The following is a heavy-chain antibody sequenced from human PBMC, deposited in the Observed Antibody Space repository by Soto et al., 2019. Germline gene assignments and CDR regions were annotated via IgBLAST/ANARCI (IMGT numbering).Heavy chain of an antibody. V-gene: IGHV3-30*18. J-gene: IGHJ4*02. Sequence: QVQLVESGGGVVQPGTSLRLSCAASGFTFSSDGMHWVRQTPGKGLEWVAVISKDASDKSYADSVKGRFTISRDNSKNTVYLQMDSLRVEDTAVYYCAKDRRSSWSSDYWGQGTLGTVSS. D-gene: IGHD6-13*01. CDR1: GFTFSSDG. CDR3: AKDRRSSWSSDY. CDR2: ISKDASDK.